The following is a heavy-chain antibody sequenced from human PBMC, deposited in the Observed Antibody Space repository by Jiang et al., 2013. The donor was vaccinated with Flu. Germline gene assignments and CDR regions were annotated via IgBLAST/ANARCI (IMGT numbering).Heavy chain of an antibody. D-gene: IGHD5-18*01. V-gene: IGHV1-69*04. CDR1: TFSSYA. J-gene: IGHJ6*02. CDR2: IIPILGIA. CDR3: ARDSYGFSFSMDV. Sequence: TFSSYAISWVRQAPGQGLEWMGRIIPILGIANYAQKFQGRVTITADKSTSTAYMELSSLRSEDTAVYYCARDSYGFSFSMDVWGQGTTVTVSS.